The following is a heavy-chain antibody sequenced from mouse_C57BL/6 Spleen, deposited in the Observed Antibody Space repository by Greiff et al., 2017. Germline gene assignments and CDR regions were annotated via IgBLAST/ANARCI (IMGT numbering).Heavy chain of an antibody. Sequence: VKLMVSGPGLVAPSQSLSITCTVSGFSLTSYGVDWVRQSPGKGLEWLGVIWGVGSTNYNSALKSRLSISKDNSKSQVFLKMNSLQTDDTAMYYCARGPEAFAYWGQGTLVTVSA. CDR1: GFSLTSYG. CDR3: ARGPEAFAY. D-gene: IGHD3-3*01. CDR2: IWGVGST. V-gene: IGHV2-6*01. J-gene: IGHJ3*01.